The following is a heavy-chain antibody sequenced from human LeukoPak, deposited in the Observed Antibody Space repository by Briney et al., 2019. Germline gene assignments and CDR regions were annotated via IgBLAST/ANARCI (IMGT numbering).Heavy chain of an antibody. CDR2: INHSGST. D-gene: IGHD2/OR15-2a*01. Sequence: SETLSLTCAVYGGSFSGYYWSWIRQPPGKGLEWIGEINHSGSTNYNPSLKSRVTISVDTSKNQFSLRLSSVTAADTAVYYCARRSNRRRGGYNWFDPWGQGTLVTVSS. V-gene: IGHV4-34*01. CDR1: GGSFSGYY. J-gene: IGHJ5*02. CDR3: ARRSNRRRGGYNWFDP.